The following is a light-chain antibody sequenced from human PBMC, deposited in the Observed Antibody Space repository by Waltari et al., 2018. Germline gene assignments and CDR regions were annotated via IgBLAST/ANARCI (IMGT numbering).Light chain of an antibody. CDR2: GAS. Sequence: EIVMTQSPATLSVSPGERATLSCRASQSVSSNLAWYQQKPGQAPRLLIYGASTRATGSPARFSGSGSGTEFTLTIRSPQSAEFAVDYWQQYNNWPPYTFGQGTKLEIK. J-gene: IGKJ2*01. CDR3: QQYNNWPPYT. CDR1: QSVSSN. V-gene: IGKV3-15*01.